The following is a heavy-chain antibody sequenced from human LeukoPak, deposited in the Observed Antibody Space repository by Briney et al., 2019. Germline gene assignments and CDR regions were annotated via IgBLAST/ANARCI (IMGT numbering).Heavy chain of an antibody. Sequence: SQTLSLTCAISGDSVSSNSAAWNWIRQSPSRGLEWLGRTYYRSRWYNDYAVSVKSRITVNPDTSRNQFSLHLNSVTPDDTAVYYCARSADGTLDYWGQGTLVTVSS. D-gene: IGHD6-13*01. CDR3: ARSADGTLDY. CDR1: GDSVSSNSAA. CDR2: TYYRSRWYN. V-gene: IGHV6-1*01. J-gene: IGHJ4*02.